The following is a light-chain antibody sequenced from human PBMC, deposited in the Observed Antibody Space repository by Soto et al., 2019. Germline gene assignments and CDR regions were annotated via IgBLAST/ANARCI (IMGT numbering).Light chain of an antibody. J-gene: IGLJ1*01. CDR2: EVS. CDR3: SSYAGTNDYV. V-gene: IGLV2-8*01. Sequence: QSTLTQPPSASGSPGQSVTISCTGTSSDVGGYDYVSWYQQHPGKAPKLMIYEVSRRPSGVPDRFSGAKSGNTASLTVSGLQPEDEADYYCSSYAGTNDYVFGTGTKLTDL. CDR1: SSDVGGYDY.